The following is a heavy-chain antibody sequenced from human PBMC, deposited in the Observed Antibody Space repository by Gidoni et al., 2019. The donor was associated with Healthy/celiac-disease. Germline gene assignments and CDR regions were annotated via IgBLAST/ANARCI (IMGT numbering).Heavy chain of an antibody. CDR2: ISSSSSYI. CDR1: GFTCSSYS. Sequence: EVQLVEYGGGLGKPGGSLRLACAASGFTCSSYSMNWVRQAPGKGLEWVSSISSSSSYIYYADSVKGRFTISRDNAKNSLYLQMNSLRAEDTAVYYCARDAGDIVVVPANWFDPWGQGTLVTVSS. D-gene: IGHD2-2*01. V-gene: IGHV3-21*01. CDR3: ARDAGDIVVVPANWFDP. J-gene: IGHJ5*02.